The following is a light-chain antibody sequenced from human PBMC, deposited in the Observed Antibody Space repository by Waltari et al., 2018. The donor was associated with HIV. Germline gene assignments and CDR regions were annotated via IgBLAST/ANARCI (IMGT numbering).Light chain of an antibody. CDR3: LSADSSGTIWV. CDR2: KDS. CDR1: ALPKKY. J-gene: IGLJ3*02. V-gene: IGLV3-16*01. Sequence: SYELTQPPSVSVSLGQMARITCSGEALPKKYAYWYQQKPGQFPVLVIYKDSERPSGIPERFSGTSSGTIVTLTISGGQAEDEADYYCLSADSSGTIWVFGGGTKLTVL.